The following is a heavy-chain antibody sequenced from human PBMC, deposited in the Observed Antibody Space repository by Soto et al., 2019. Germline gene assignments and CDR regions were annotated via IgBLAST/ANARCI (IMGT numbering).Heavy chain of an antibody. Sequence: QVQLVQSGAEVKKPGSSVKVSCKASGGTFSSYTISWVRQAPGQGLEWMGRNIPILGIANYAQKFQGRVTITADKSTSTAYMELSRLRSEDTAVYYCAREPSPITMVRGVINPLDYWGQGTLVTVSS. J-gene: IGHJ4*02. CDR1: GGTFSSYT. CDR3: AREPSPITMVRGVINPLDY. V-gene: IGHV1-69*08. CDR2: NIPILGIA. D-gene: IGHD3-10*01.